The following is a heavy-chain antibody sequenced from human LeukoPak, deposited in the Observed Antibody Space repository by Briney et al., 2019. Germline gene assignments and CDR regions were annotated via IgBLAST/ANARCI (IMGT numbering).Heavy chain of an antibody. V-gene: IGHV1-3*03. CDR2: INAGNGNT. Sequence: ASVKVSCKASGYTFTSYAMHWVRQAPGQRLEWMGWINAGNGNTKYSQEFQGRVTITRDTSASTAYMELSSLRSEDMAVYYCARGRAQLRGYYFDYWGQGTLVTVSS. CDR3: ARGRAQLRGYYFDY. D-gene: IGHD1-7*01. J-gene: IGHJ4*02. CDR1: GYTFTSYA.